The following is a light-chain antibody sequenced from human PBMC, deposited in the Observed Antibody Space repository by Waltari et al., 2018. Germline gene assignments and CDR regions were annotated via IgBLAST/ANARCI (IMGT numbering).Light chain of an antibody. CDR3: QSADSSGTYVV. Sequence: SYELTQPPSVSVSPGQTARITCSGDALPKQHAYWYQQKPGQAPVLVISQDGERPSRIPGRFSGSSSRTTVTLTISGVQAEDEADYYCQSADSSGTYVVFGGGTKLTVL. CDR2: QDG. V-gene: IGLV3-25*03. J-gene: IGLJ2*01. CDR1: ALPKQH.